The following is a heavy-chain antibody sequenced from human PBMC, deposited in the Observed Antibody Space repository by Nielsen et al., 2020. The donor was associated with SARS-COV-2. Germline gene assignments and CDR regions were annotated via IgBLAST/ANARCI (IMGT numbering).Heavy chain of an antibody. D-gene: IGHD2-2*01. V-gene: IGHV3-30*18. CDR3: AKPEGARSSTI. Sequence: GGSLRLSCAASGFTFSSYGMHWVRQAPGKGLEWVAVISYDGSNKYYADSVKGRFTISRDNSKNTLYLQMNSLRAEDTAVYYCAKPEGARSSTIWGQGTMVTVSS. CDR1: GFTFSSYG. J-gene: IGHJ3*02. CDR2: ISYDGSNK.